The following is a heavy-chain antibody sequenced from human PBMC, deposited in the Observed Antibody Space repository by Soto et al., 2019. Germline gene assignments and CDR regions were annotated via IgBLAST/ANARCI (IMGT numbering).Heavy chain of an antibody. CDR1: GGSISSGGYY. D-gene: IGHD5-12*01. Sequence: QVQLQESGPGLVKPSQTLSLTCTVSGGSISSGGYYWSWIRQHPGKGLEWIGYIYYSGSTYYNPSLKSLVTISVDTSKNQFSLKLRSVTAADTAVYYCARLRRDGYNFDYWGQGTLVTVSS. V-gene: IGHV4-31*01. J-gene: IGHJ4*02. CDR3: ARLRRDGYNFDY. CDR2: IYYSGST.